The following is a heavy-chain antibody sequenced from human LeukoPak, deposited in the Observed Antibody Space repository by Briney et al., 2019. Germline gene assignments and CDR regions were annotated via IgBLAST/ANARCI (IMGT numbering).Heavy chain of an antibody. CDR2: IYYSGNT. V-gene: IGHV4-39*07. J-gene: IGHJ4*02. CDR1: GVSISSSNSY. CDR3: ARETREKGYRNYFDY. Sequence: SETLSLTCTVSGVSISSSNSYWGWIRQPPGKGLEWIGSIYYSGNTYYNASLKSQVSISIDTSKNQFSLKLSSVTAADTAVYYCARETREKGYRNYFDYWGQGTLVTVSS. D-gene: IGHD5-18*01.